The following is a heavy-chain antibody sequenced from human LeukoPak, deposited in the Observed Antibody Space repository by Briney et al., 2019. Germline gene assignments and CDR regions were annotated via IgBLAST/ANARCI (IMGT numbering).Heavy chain of an antibody. Sequence: GGSLRLSCAASGFTFSSYWMNWVRQAPGKGLEWVANIKKDGSEKYYVDSVKGRFTISRDNAKNSLFLQMNSLRDEDTAVYYCVGGSGWLPDYWGQGTLVTVSS. CDR2: IKKDGSEK. D-gene: IGHD6-19*01. J-gene: IGHJ4*02. CDR3: VGGSGWLPDY. V-gene: IGHV3-7*04. CDR1: GFTFSSYW.